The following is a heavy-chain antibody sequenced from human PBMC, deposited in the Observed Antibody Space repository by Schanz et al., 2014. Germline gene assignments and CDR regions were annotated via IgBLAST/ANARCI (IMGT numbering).Heavy chain of an antibody. J-gene: IGHJ3*02. Sequence: QVQAVQSGAELKKPGASVKVSCKASGYTFSSHGIHWLRQVPGQSLEWMGWINTANGNAKYSANVQARFTITRDTSATTAYMELTNLRSEDTAVYYCARDLPYCDGGKCYSDSFDIWGQGTLVTISS. V-gene: IGHV1-3*04. CDR2: INTANGNA. CDR1: GYTFSSHG. CDR3: ARDLPYCDGGKCYSDSFDI. D-gene: IGHD3-22*01.